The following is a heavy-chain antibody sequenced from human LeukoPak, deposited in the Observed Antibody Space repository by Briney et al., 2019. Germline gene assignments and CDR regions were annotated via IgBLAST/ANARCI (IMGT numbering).Heavy chain of an antibody. CDR2: IHYSGST. CDR3: ARGDWSLYYFDY. D-gene: IGHD3/OR15-3a*01. Sequence: SETLSLTCTVSGGSISSYYWSWIRQPPGKGLEWIGYIHYSGSTNYNPSLKSRITISVDTSKNQFSLKLSSVTAADTAVYYCARGDWSLYYFDYWGQGTLVTVSS. V-gene: IGHV4-59*01. CDR1: GGSISSYY. J-gene: IGHJ4*02.